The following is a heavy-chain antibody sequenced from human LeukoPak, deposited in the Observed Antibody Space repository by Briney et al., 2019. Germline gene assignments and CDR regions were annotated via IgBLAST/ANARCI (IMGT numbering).Heavy chain of an antibody. CDR3: ARQGSMTRGGYWLDP. J-gene: IGHJ5*02. CDR2: INHSGST. D-gene: IGHD3-10*01. V-gene: IGHV4-34*01. CDR1: GGSFSGYY. Sequence: SETLSLTCVVYGGSFSGYYWSWIRQPPGKGLEWIGEINHSGSTNYNPSLKSRVTISVDTSKNQFSLKLTSVSAADTAVYYCARQGSMTRGGYWLDPWGRGTLVIVSS.